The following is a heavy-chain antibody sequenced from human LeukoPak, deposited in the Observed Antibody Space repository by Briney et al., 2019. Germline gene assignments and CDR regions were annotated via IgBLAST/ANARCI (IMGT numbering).Heavy chain of an antibody. J-gene: IGHJ2*01. Sequence: GESLKISCEGFGYRFTNYWIGWVRQMPGKGLEWMRIIYPGDSETRYSPSFQGQVTIAADKSINTAYLEWSSLKASDTAMYYCARRVVNNRNWYFNLWGRGTLVTVSS. CDR1: GYRFTNYW. CDR2: IYPGDSET. CDR3: ARRVVNNRNWYFNL. D-gene: IGHD2-15*01. V-gene: IGHV5-51*01.